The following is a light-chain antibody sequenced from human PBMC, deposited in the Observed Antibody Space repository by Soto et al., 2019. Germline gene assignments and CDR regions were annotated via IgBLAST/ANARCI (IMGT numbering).Light chain of an antibody. V-gene: IGKV1-5*01. CDR2: DAS. Sequence: IQMTQSPSTLSASVGDRVTISCRASQTISSWLAWYQQKPGQAPKLLIYDASTLESGVPSRFSGSGSGTEFTLTISSLQPDDFATYYCQQYNSYWTFGQGTKVDIK. CDR1: QTISSW. CDR3: QQYNSYWT. J-gene: IGKJ1*01.